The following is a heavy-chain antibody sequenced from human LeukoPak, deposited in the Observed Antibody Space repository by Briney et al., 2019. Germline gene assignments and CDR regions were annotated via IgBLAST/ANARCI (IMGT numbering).Heavy chain of an antibody. D-gene: IGHD2-2*02. J-gene: IGHJ4*02. CDR3: ARLSGAPVRHPIYHFDY. V-gene: IGHV4-38-2*01. Sequence: PSETLSLTCAVSGYSISSGYYWGWIRQPPGKGLEWIGNIYHSGSTYKHPSLKSRVTISLDTSKNQFSLRLSSVTAADTAMYYCARLSGAPVRHPIYHFDYWGQGTLVTVSS. CDR1: GYSISSGYY. CDR2: IYHSGST.